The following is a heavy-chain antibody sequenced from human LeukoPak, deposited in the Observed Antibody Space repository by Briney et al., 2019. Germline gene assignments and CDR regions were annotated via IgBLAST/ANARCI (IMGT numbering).Heavy chain of an antibody. CDR2: ISYNSGNI. CDR3: ARGIFSGYNYRGHFDF. J-gene: IGHJ4*02. D-gene: IGHD5-24*01. V-gene: IGHV3-9*01. Sequence: GRSLRLSCAASGFTFDDYAMHWVRQAPGKGLERVSGISYNSGNIGYADSVKGRFTISRDNARDSLSLQMNSLRPEDTALYYCARGIFSGYNYRGHFDFWGQGTVVTVSS. CDR1: GFTFDDYA.